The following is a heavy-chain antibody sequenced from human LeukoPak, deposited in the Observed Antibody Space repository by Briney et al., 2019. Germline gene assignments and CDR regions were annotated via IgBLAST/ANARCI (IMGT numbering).Heavy chain of an antibody. CDR3: ARVKWLRSGGLFDY. CDR1: GGSFSGYY. CDR2: INHSGST. D-gene: IGHD5-12*01. J-gene: IGHJ4*02. V-gene: IGHV4-34*01. Sequence: SETLSLTCAVYGGSFSGYYWSWIRQPPGKGLEWIGEINHSGSTNYNPSLKSRVTISVDTSKNQFSLKLSSVTAADTAVYYCARVKWLRSGGLFDYWGQGTLVTVSS.